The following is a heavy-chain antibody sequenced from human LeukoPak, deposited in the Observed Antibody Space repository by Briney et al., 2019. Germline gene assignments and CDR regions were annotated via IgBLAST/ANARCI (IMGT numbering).Heavy chain of an antibody. CDR3: ARENGDYDGPDDAFDI. Sequence: PGGSLRVSCAASGFTFSSYGMHWVRQAPGKGLECVAVIWYDGSNKYYADSVKGRFTISRDNSKNTLYLQMNSLRAEDTAVYYCARENGDYDGPDDAFDIWGQGTMVTVSS. V-gene: IGHV3-33*01. J-gene: IGHJ3*02. CDR1: GFTFSSYG. CDR2: IWYDGSNK. D-gene: IGHD4-17*01.